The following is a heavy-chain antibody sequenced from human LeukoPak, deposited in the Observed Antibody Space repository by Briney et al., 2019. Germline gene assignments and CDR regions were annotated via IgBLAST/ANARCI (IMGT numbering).Heavy chain of an antibody. D-gene: IGHD4-17*01. V-gene: IGHV1-69*05. CDR1: GGTFSSYA. CDR3: ARGPSTTVTTTLPFDY. Sequence: GASVRVSCKASGGTFSSYAISWGRQAPGQGLEWMGGIIPIFGTANYAQKFQGRVTITTDESTSTAYMELSSLRSEDTAVYYCARGPSTTVTTTLPFDYWGQGTLVTVSS. CDR2: IIPIFGTA. J-gene: IGHJ4*02.